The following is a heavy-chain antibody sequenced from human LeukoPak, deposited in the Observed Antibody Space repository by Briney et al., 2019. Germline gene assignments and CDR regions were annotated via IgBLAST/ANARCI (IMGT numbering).Heavy chain of an antibody. J-gene: IGHJ6*02. Sequence: QPGGSLRLSCAASGFTFSSYAMHWVRQAPGKGLEWVAVISYDGSNKYYADSVKGRFTISRDNSKNTLYLQMNSLRAEDTAVYYCARLLDSIAVAYRYGMDVWGQGTTVTVSS. D-gene: IGHD6-19*01. CDR1: GFTFSSYA. CDR2: ISYDGSNK. V-gene: IGHV3-30-3*01. CDR3: ARLLDSIAVAYRYGMDV.